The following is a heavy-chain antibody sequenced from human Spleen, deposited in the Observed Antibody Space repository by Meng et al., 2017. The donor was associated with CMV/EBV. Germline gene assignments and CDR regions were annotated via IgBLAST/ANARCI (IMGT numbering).Heavy chain of an antibody. CDR3: ARVSGETDGA. Sequence: LSCAASGFTFSTFAMHWARQAPGKGLEWVAVISYDGGNESYADSAKGRFTISRDNSKNMLYLHMNSLRAEDTAVYYCARVSGETDGAWGQGTLVTVSS. V-gene: IGHV3-30*04. J-gene: IGHJ4*02. CDR1: GFTFSTFA. CDR2: ISYDGGNE. D-gene: IGHD3-16*01.